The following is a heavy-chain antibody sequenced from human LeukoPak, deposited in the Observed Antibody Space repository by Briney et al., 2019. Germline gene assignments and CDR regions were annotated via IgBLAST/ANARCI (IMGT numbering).Heavy chain of an antibody. CDR2: INHSGST. CDR3: ARQATPVGATIDY. J-gene: IGHJ4*02. D-gene: IGHD1-26*01. V-gene: IGHV4-34*01. Sequence: SETLSLTCAVYGGSFSGYYWSWIRQPPGKGLERIGEINHSGSTNYNPSLKSRVTISVDTSKNQFSLKLSSVTAADTAVYYCARQATPVGATIDYWGQGTLVTVSS. CDR1: GGSFSGYY.